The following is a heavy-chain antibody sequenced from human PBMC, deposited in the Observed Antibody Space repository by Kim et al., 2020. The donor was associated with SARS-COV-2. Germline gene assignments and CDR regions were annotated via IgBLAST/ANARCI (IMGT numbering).Heavy chain of an antibody. V-gene: IGHV4-34*01. D-gene: IGHD2-2*01. Sequence: SETLSLTCAVYGGSFSGYYWSWIRQPPEKGLEWIGETNHSGNSNYNPSLKSRVTISVDTSKNQFSLNLSSVTAADTAAYYCARLQEVYCSSTSCSGYFQHWGQGTLVTVST. J-gene: IGHJ1*01. CDR3: ARLQEVYCSSTSCSGYFQH. CDR1: GGSFSGYY. CDR2: TNHSGNS.